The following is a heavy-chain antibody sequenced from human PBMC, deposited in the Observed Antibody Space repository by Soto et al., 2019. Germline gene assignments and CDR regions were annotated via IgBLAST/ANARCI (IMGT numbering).Heavy chain of an antibody. D-gene: IGHD3-10*01. V-gene: IGHV3-23*01. J-gene: IGHJ6*02. CDR3: AKGIISYYYYGMDV. CDR2: ISGSGGST. CDR1: GFTFSSYS. Sequence: GGFLRLSCAASGFTFSSYSMIWVRQAPGKGLEWVSAISGSGGSTYYADSVKGRFTIARDNSKNTLYLQMNSLRAEDTAVYYCAKGIISYYYYGMDVWGQGTTVPVSS.